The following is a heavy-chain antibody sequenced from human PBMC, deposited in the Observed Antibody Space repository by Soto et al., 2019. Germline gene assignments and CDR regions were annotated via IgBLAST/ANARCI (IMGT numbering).Heavy chain of an antibody. J-gene: IGHJ5*02. Sequence: QVQLVQSGAEVKKPGASVKVSCKASGYTFTGYYMHWVRQAPGQGLEWMGWINPNSGGTNYAQKFQGGAPRPGDPSISSAPRGLSGLGSDDTAVFYWGSAPPSDFWRGVPQSYTCSAPWGQGPLFTLSS. CDR2: INPNSGGT. V-gene: IGHV1-2*02. CDR1: GYTFTGYY. D-gene: IGHD3-3*01. CDR3: GSAPPSDFWRGVPQSYTCSAP.